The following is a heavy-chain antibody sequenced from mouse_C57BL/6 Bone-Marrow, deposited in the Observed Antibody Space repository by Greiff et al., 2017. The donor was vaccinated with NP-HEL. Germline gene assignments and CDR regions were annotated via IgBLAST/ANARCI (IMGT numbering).Heavy chain of an antibody. CDR3: ATIYYDDDAYFDY. CDR2: IYPGSGYT. J-gene: IGHJ2*01. CDR1: GYTFPDYY. V-gene: IGHV1-76*01. D-gene: IGHD2-4*01. Sequence: LVESGAELVRPGASVTLSCKASGYTFPDYYINWVKQRPGQGLEWIARIYPGSGYTYYNEKFKGKATLTAEKSSSTAYMQLSSLTSEDSAVYFCATIYYDDDAYFDYWGQGTTLTVSS.